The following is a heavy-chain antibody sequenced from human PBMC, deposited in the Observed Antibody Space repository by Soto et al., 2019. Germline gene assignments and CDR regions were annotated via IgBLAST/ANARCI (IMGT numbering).Heavy chain of an antibody. CDR2: ISGSGGST. CDR1: GFTFISYA. CDR3: AKARDYYGSGVSYGMDV. D-gene: IGHD3-10*01. J-gene: IGHJ6*02. V-gene: IGHV3-23*01. Sequence: GGSLRHSCAASGFTFISYAMSLVRQAPGKGLEWVSAISGSGGSTYYADSVKGRFTISRDNSKNTLYLQMNSLRAEDTAVYYCAKARDYYGSGVSYGMDVWGQGTTVTVSS.